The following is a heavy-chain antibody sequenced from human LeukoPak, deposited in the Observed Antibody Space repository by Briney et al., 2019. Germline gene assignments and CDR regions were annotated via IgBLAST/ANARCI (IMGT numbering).Heavy chain of an antibody. CDR3: ARGIEYYDILTGYEPPDY. V-gene: IGHV1-46*03. CDR2: INPSGGST. D-gene: IGHD3-9*01. J-gene: IGHJ4*02. Sequence: ASVKVSCKASGYTFTSYYTHWVRQAPGQGLEWMGIINPSGGSTSYAQKFQGGVTMTRDTSTSTVYTELSSLRSEDTAVYYCARGIEYYDILTGYEPPDYWGQGTLVTVSS. CDR1: GYTFTSYY.